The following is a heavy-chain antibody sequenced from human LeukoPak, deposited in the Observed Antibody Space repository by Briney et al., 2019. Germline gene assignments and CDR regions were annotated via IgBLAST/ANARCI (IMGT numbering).Heavy chain of an antibody. D-gene: IGHD2-8*02. V-gene: IGHV3-74*01. J-gene: IGHJ4*02. CDR1: GFTFSNYW. Sequence: GGSLRLSCAASGFTFSNYWMHWVRQAPGKGRVWVSRINSDGRSRSYADSVKGRFTISRDNAKNTLYLQMNSLRAEDTAVYYCARDSDSCTGGSCSFDYWGQGTLVTVSS. CDR2: INSDGRSR. CDR3: ARDSDSCTGGSCSFDY.